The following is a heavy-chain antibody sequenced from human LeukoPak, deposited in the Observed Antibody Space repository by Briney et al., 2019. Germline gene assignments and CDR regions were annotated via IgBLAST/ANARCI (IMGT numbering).Heavy chain of an antibody. CDR3: ASFGNTMVRGVINYYMDV. CDR1: GGSISSSSYY. V-gene: IGHV4-39*01. Sequence: PSETLSLTCTVSGGSISSSSYYWGWIRQPPGKGVEWIGSIYYSGSTYYNPSLKSRVTISVDTSKNQFSLKLSSVTAADTAVYYCASFGNTMVRGVINYYMDVWGKGTTVTISS. J-gene: IGHJ6*03. D-gene: IGHD3-10*01. CDR2: IYYSGST.